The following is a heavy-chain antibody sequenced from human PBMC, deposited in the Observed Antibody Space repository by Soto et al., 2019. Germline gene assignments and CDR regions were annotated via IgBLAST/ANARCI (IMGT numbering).Heavy chain of an antibody. CDR2: INTDGSRT. CDR3: VRLLNRDY. J-gene: IGHJ4*02. CDR1: GFTFSSYW. V-gene: IGHV3-74*01. Sequence: EEQLVESGGGSVQPGGSLRLSCAASGFTFSSYWMHWVRQAPGKGLVWVSRINTDGSRTDYADFVKGRFTISRDNAENTVYLHMNSLRAEDTAVYYCVRLLNRDYWGQGTLVTVSS. D-gene: IGHD2-8*02.